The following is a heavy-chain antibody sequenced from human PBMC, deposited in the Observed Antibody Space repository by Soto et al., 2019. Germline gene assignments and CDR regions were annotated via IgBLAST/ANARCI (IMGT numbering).Heavy chain of an antibody. D-gene: IGHD3-22*01. CDR2: IYYSGST. J-gene: IGHJ4*02. CDR3: ARDRKGIGFSGYYNYFDY. CDR1: GGSISSYY. Sequence: PSETLSLTCTVSGGSISSYYWSWIRQPPGKGLEWIGYIYYSGSTNYNPSLKSRVTISVDTSKNQFSLKLSSVTAADTAVYYCARDRKGIGFSGYYNYFDYWGQGTLVTVSS. V-gene: IGHV4-59*01.